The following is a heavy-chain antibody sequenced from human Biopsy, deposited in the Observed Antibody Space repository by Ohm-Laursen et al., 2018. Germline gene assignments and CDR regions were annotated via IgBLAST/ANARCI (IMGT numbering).Heavy chain of an antibody. D-gene: IGHD3-3*01. J-gene: IGHJ4*02. CDR1: GGSISSRNHY. V-gene: IGHV4-39*01. Sequence: TLSLTCGVSGGSISSRNHYCGWLRQPPGKGLERIGHVYYSGSTFYNSSLESRVTVSVDTSKNQFHLRLTSMSASDTAVYYCARHSLDDFWSGAHYYFDYWGLGTLVTVSS. CDR3: ARHSLDDFWSGAHYYFDY. CDR2: VYYSGST.